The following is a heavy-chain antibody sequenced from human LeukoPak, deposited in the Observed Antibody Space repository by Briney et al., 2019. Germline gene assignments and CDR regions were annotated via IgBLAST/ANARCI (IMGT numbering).Heavy chain of an antibody. Sequence: GGSLRLSCAASGFTFSSYGMHWVRQAPGQGLEWVAVISYVGSNKYYADSVKGRFTISRDNSKNTLYLQMNSLRAEDTAVYYCAKDRYDILTGYYLYYFDYWGQGTLVTVSS. V-gene: IGHV3-30*18. J-gene: IGHJ4*02. CDR1: GFTFSSYG. D-gene: IGHD3-9*01. CDR2: ISYVGSNK. CDR3: AKDRYDILTGYYLYYFDY.